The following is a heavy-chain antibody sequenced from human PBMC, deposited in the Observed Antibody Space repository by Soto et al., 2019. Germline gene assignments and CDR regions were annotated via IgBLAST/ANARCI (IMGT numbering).Heavy chain of an antibody. CDR1: GFTVSSNY. D-gene: IGHD6-13*01. CDR2: IYSGGST. CDR3: ARVPVAAAGNIFFDY. J-gene: IGHJ4*02. Sequence: GGSLSLSCAASGFTVSSNYMSWVRQAPGKGLEWVSVIYSGGSTYYADSVKGRFTISRDNSKNTLYLQMNSLRAEDTAVYYCARVPVAAAGNIFFDYWGQGTLVTVSS. V-gene: IGHV3-66*01.